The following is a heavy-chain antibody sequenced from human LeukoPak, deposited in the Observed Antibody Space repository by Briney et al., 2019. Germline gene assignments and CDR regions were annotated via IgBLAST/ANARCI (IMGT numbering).Heavy chain of an antibody. J-gene: IGHJ4*02. CDR2: IKSKTDGGTT. Sequence: GGSLRLSCAASGFTFSNAWMSWVRQAPGKGLEWVGRIKSKTDGGTTDYAAPVKGRFSISRDDSKNTLYLQMNSLKTEDTAVYYCTTEGTVTTPFDYWGQGTLVTVSS. CDR3: TTEGTVTTPFDY. CDR1: GFTFSNAW. D-gene: IGHD4-17*01. V-gene: IGHV3-15*01.